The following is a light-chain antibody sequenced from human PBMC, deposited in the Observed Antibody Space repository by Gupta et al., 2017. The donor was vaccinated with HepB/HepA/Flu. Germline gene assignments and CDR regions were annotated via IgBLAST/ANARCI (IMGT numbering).Light chain of an antibody. CDR3: QSYDSSLNNSYV. V-gene: IGLV1-40*01. CDR1: SSNIGAGNG. Sequence: QSVLTQPPSVSGAPGQSVTISCTGSSSNIGAGNGVHWYQQLPGTSPKLLIFDNTYRPSGVPDRFSGSKSGTSASLAITGLQAEDEADYYCQSYDSSLNNSYVFGSGTKVTVL. J-gene: IGLJ1*01. CDR2: DNT.